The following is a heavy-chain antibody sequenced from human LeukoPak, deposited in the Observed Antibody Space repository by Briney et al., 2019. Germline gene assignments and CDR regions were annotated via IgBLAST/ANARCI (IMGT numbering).Heavy chain of an antibody. CDR3: ARDFYYDSSGYPPNDMAFDI. D-gene: IGHD3-22*01. Sequence: ASVKVSCKASGYTFTGYYMHWVRQAPGQGLEGMGWINPNSGGTNYAQKFQGRVTMTRDTSISTAYMELSRLRSDDTAVYYCARDFYYDSSGYPPNDMAFDIWGQGTMVTVSS. J-gene: IGHJ3*02. CDR2: INPNSGGT. CDR1: GYTFTGYY. V-gene: IGHV1-2*02.